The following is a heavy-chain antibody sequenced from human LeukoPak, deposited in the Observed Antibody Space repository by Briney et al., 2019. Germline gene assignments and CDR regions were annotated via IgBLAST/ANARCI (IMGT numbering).Heavy chain of an antibody. CDR3: AKDAYYYGSGSYYKFDP. CDR1: GFTFSSYS. V-gene: IGHV3-48*01. J-gene: IGHJ5*02. CDR2: ISSSSSTI. D-gene: IGHD3-10*01. Sequence: PGGSLRLSCAASGFTFSSYSMNWVRQAPGKGLEWVSYISSSSSTIYYADSVKGRFTISRDNAKNSLYLQMNSLRAEDTAVYYCAKDAYYYGSGSYYKFDPWGQGTLVTVSS.